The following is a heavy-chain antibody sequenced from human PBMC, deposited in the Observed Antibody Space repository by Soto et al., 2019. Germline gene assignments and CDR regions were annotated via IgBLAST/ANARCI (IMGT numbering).Heavy chain of an antibody. J-gene: IGHJ4*02. V-gene: IGHV3-21*02. D-gene: IGHD6-19*01. Sequence: EVQLVESGGGLVKPGGSLRLSCAASGFIFSQYSMNWVRQAPGKGLEWVSSISSTGALMYYADSVKGRFTISRDDADNALYLQMDRLRVEDTAVYYCARDRLARVIPVAGRIDYWGQGDLVTVSS. CDR2: ISSTGALM. CDR3: ARDRLARVIPVAGRIDY. CDR1: GFIFSQYS.